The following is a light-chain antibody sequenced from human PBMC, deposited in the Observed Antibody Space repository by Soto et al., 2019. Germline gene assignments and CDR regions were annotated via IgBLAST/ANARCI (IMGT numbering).Light chain of an antibody. CDR2: KAS. Sequence: DMHRTESPSTLCASVGDRVTITCRASQSISSWLSWYQQKPGKAPKLLIYKASTLKSGVTSRLSGSGSGTEFTLTISSLQSDDFATYYCKNYKTYYRTFGQGTKVDIK. CDR3: KNYKTYYRT. CDR1: QSISSW. J-gene: IGKJ1*01. V-gene: IGKV1-5*03.